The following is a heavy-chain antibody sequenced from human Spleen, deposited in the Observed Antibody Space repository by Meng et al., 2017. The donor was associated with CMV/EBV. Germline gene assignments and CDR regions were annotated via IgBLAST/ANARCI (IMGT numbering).Heavy chain of an antibody. V-gene: IGHV3-30*02. Sequence: GGSLRLSCAASGFTFSTYGMHWVRQAPGKGLEWVAFIRYDGSNEYYADSVKGRFTISRDNSKNTLYLQMNSLRAEDTAVYYCAKWATTSTPDFDYWGQGTLVTVSS. J-gene: IGHJ4*02. D-gene: IGHD5-24*01. CDR1: GFTFSTYG. CDR2: IRYDGSNE. CDR3: AKWATTSTPDFDY.